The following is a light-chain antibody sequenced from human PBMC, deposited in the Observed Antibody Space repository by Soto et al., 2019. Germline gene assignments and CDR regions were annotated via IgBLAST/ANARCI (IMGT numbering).Light chain of an antibody. J-gene: IGLJ3*02. CDR2: NSY. Sequence: QAVVTQPPSASETPEQRVIISCSGGNSNIGTNSVSWYQHLPGTAPKLLIYNSYQRPAGVPDRFSGSKSGTSASLAISGLQSEDEANYYCVAWDDSLKTLLFGGGTKVTVL. CDR1: NSNIGTNS. CDR3: VAWDDSLKTLL. V-gene: IGLV1-44*01.